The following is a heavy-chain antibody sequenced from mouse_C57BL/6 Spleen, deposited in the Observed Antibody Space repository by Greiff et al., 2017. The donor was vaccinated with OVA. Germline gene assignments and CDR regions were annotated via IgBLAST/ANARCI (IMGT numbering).Heavy chain of an antibody. CDR2: INPNNGGT. Sequence: EVQLQQSGPELVKPGASVKIPCKASGYTFTDYNMDWVKQSHGKSLEWIGDINPNNGGTIYNQKFKGKAKLTVDKSSSTAYMELRSLTSEDTAVYYCARGYYGSRSFDYWGQGTTLTVSS. CDR1: GYTFTDYN. D-gene: IGHD1-1*01. CDR3: ARGYYGSRSFDY. J-gene: IGHJ2*01. V-gene: IGHV1-18*01.